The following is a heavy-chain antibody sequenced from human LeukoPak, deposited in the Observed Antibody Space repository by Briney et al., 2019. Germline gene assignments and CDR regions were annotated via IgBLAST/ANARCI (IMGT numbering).Heavy chain of an antibody. J-gene: IGHJ3*02. CDR3: ARYTAMIDFHAQGFDI. Sequence: SETLSLTCTVSGGSISTYYWSWIRQPPGKGLEWIGYISYSGSTNYNPSLRSRVTISVDTSKNKFSLKLRSVTAADTAVYYCARYTAMIDFHAQGFDIWGQGTMVTVSS. D-gene: IGHD5-18*01. CDR2: ISYSGST. CDR1: GGSISTYY. V-gene: IGHV4-59*01.